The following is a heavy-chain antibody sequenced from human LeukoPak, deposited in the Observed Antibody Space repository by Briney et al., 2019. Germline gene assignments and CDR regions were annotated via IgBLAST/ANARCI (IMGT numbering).Heavy chain of an antibody. J-gene: IGHJ4*02. CDR2: INHSGST. D-gene: IGHD3-9*01. CDR3: AKGTGY. V-gene: IGHV4-34*01. Sequence: SSETLSLTCAVYGGSFSGYYWSWIRQPPGKGLEWIGEINHSGSTNYNPSLKSRVTISVDTSKNQFSLKLSSVTAADTAVYYCAKGTGYWGQGTLVTVSS. CDR1: GGSFSGYY.